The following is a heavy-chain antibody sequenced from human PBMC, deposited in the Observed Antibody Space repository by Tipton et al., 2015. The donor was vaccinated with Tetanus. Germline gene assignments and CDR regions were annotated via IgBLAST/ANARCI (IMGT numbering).Heavy chain of an antibody. CDR3: ARSRGGTRDYYAIAY. J-gene: IGHJ4*02. CDR1: GGSFSTYV. CDR2: LIPIFGPP. D-gene: IGHD1-26*01. V-gene: IGHV1-69*06. Sequence: QLVQSGAEVKKPGSSVKVSCKTSGGSFSTYVTSWVRQVPGQGLEWMGGLIPIFGPPNYAQKFQGRVTITADKSTSTAYMELTNLTSEDTAVYYCARSRGGTRDYYAIAYWGQGTLVAVSS.